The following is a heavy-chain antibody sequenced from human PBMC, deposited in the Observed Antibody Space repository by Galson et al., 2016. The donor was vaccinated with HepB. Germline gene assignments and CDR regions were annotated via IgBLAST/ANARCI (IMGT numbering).Heavy chain of an antibody. CDR1: GFTVSSNY. CDR2: VYSDGST. J-gene: IGHJ6*03. V-gene: IGHV3-53*01. CDR3: AKNKETARVWCHYYYYMHV. D-gene: IGHD2-21*02. Sequence: SLRLSCAASGFTVSSNYLSWVRQAPGKGLEWVSIVYSDGSTSYSASVRGRFTISSDNSNNIVFPQLNSLRAEDTAVYFCAKNKETARVWCHYYYYMHVWGKGTTVTVSS.